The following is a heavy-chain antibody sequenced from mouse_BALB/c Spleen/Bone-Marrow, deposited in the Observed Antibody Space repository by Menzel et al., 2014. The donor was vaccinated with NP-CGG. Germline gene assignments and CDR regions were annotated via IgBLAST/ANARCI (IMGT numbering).Heavy chain of an antibody. V-gene: IGHV14-1*02. J-gene: IGHJ2*01. CDR2: IDPENGNT. Sequence: EVQLQQSGAELVRPGALVKLSCKASGFNIKDYYMHWVKQRPEQGLEWIGWIDPENGNTIYDPKFQGKASITADTSSNTAYLQLSSLTPEDTAVYYCASYYGSSYDYFDYWGQGTTLTVSS. CDR1: GFNIKDYY. CDR3: ASYYGSSYDYFDY. D-gene: IGHD1-1*01.